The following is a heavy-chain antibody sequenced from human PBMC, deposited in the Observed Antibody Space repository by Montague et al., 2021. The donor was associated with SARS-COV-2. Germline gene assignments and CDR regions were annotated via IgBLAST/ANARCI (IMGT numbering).Heavy chain of an antibody. CDR3: ARNRGWYRLES. CDR2: INGAGSET. D-gene: IGHD6-19*01. CDR1: GFPFSADY. Sequence: SLRLSCAASGFPFSADYMTWVRQAPGKGLEWVGNINGAGSETGHGDSLRGRIAISRDNAKNSMYLEMNSLRAEDTAVYYCARNRGWYRLESWGQGTLVTVSS. J-gene: IGHJ5*02. V-gene: IGHV3-7*03.